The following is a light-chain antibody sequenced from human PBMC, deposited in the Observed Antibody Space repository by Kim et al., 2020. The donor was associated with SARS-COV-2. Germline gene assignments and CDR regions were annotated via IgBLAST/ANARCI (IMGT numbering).Light chain of an antibody. CDR1: QGISSY. J-gene: IGKJ3*01. CDR3: QQYYSYPPGFT. V-gene: IGKV1-8*01. CDR2: AAS. Sequence: TGDRVTITCRASQGISSYLAWYQQKPGQAPKLLIYAASTLQSGVPSRFSGSGSGTDFTLTISCLQSEDFATYYCQQYYSYPPGFTFGPGTKVDIK.